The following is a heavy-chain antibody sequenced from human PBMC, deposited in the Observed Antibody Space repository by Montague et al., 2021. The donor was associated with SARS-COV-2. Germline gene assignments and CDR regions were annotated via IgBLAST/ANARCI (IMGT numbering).Heavy chain of an antibody. CDR1: GYTFTSYG. D-gene: IGHD2-15*01. Sequence: SVKVSCKASGYTFTSYGISWVRQAPGQGLEWMGWISAYNGNTNYAQKLQGRVTMTTDTSTSTAYMELRSLRSDDTAVYYCARAVVVVVAATQYHYYYYGMDVWGQGTTVTVSS. CDR3: ARAVVVVVAATQYHYYYYGMDV. V-gene: IGHV1-18*01. CDR2: ISAYNGNT. J-gene: IGHJ6*02.